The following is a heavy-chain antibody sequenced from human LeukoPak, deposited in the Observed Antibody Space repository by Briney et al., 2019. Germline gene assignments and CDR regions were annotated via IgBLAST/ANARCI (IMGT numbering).Heavy chain of an antibody. J-gene: IGHJ3*02. CDR3: ARGDRYYDRTHPHAFDI. Sequence: PSETLSLTCTVSGGSISSYYWSWIRQPAGKGLEWIGRIYTSGSTNYNPSLKSRVTMSVDTSKNQFSLKLSSVTAADTAVYYCARGDRYYDRTHPHAFDIWGQGTMVTVSS. V-gene: IGHV4-4*07. D-gene: IGHD3-22*01. CDR2: IYTSGST. CDR1: GGSISSYY.